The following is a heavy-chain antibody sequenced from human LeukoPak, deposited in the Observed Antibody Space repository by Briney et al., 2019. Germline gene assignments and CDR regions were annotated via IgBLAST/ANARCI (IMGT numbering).Heavy chain of an antibody. CDR1: GFTFSSYS. CDR2: ISSSSSTI. D-gene: IGHD2-2*01. Sequence: PGGSLRLSCAASGFTFSSYSMNCVRQAPGKGLEWVSYISSSSSTIYYADSVKGRFTISRDNAKSSLYLQMNSLRAEDTAVYYCAREHCSSTSCPKLNWFDPWGQGTLVTVSS. CDR3: AREHCSSTSCPKLNWFDP. V-gene: IGHV3-48*01. J-gene: IGHJ5*02.